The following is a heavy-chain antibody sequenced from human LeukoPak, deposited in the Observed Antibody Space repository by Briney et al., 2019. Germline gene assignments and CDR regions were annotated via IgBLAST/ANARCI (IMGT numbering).Heavy chain of an antibody. J-gene: IGHJ5*02. V-gene: IGHV4-34*01. CDR3: ARGRRSVLMVYAKYNWFDP. CDR2: INHSGST. D-gene: IGHD2-8*01. CDR1: GGSFSGYY. Sequence: SETLSLTCAVYGGSFSGYYWSWIRQPPGKGLEWIGEINHSGSTNYNPSLKSRVTISVDTSKNQFSLKPSSVTAADTAVYYCARGRRSVLMVYAKYNWFDPWGQGTLVTVSS.